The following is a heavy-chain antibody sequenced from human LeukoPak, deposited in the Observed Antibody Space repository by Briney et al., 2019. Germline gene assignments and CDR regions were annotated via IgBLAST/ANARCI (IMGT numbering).Heavy chain of an antibody. CDR3: VKDRWVDH. CDR1: GFFFSPYA. V-gene: IGHV3-64D*06. Sequence: PGGSLRLSCSASGFFFSPYAMHWVRQAPGKGLEYVSSISSEGKTTYYADSVKGRFTISRDNSKNTLYLQMSSLRPEDTAVYYCVKDRWVDHWGQGTLVTVSS. CDR2: ISSEGKTT. D-gene: IGHD6-13*01. J-gene: IGHJ4*02.